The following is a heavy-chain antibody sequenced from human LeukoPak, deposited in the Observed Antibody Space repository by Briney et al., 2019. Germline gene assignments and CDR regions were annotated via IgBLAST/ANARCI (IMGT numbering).Heavy chain of an antibody. D-gene: IGHD3-10*01. V-gene: IGHV1-8*01. J-gene: IGHJ5*02. CDR1: GYTLTSYD. CDR2: MNPNSGNT. CDR3: ARRPMGSGKNWFDP. Sequence: GASVKVSCKASGYTLTSYDINWVRQATGQGLEWMGWMNPNSGNTGYAQKFQGRVTMTRNTSISTAYMELSSLRSEDTAVYYCARRPMGSGKNWFDPWGQGTLVTVSS.